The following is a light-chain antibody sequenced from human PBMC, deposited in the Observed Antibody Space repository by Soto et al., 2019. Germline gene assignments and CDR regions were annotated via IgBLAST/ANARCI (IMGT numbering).Light chain of an antibody. CDR1: QNLSRN. J-gene: IGKJ2*01. Sequence: EMVMTQSPATLSVSPGERATLSCRASQNLSRNLAWYQQQPGQAPRLLIYGASTRATGIPARFSGSGSGTDFTLTISSLQSEDFAVDYCQQYDNWPQTFGNGTKLEIK. CDR3: QQYDNWPQT. V-gene: IGKV3-15*01. CDR2: GAS.